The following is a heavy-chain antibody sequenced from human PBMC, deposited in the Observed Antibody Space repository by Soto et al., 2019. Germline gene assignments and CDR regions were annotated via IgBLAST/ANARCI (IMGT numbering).Heavy chain of an antibody. CDR3: ARDRYYYDSSGYATWFDP. V-gene: IGHV4-59*01. CDR1: GGSIISYY. CDR2: IYYSGST. J-gene: IGHJ5*02. Sequence: PSEALSLTCTVSGGSIISYYWSWILQPPWKGLEWIGYIYYSGSTNYNPSLKSRVTISVDTSKNQFSLKLSSVTAADTAVYYCARDRYYYDSSGYATWFDPWGQGTLVTVSS. D-gene: IGHD3-22*01.